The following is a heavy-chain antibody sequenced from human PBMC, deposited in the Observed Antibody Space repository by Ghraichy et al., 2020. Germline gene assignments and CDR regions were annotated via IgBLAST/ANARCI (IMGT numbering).Heavy chain of an antibody. Sequence: GGSLRLSCAASGFTFSNYWMSWVRQAPGKGLEWVSYISSSSSTIYYTDSVKGRFTISRDNAKNSLYLQMNSLRDEDTAVYYCARDGRSGAYYYGSGSSDAFDIWGQGTMVTVSS. CDR2: ISSSSSTI. V-gene: IGHV3-48*02. D-gene: IGHD3-10*01. CDR3: ARDGRSGAYYYGSGSSDAFDI. J-gene: IGHJ3*02. CDR1: GFTFSNYW.